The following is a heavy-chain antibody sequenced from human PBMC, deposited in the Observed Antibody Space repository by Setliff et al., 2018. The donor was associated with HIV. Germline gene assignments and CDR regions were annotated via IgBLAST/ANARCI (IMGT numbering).Heavy chain of an antibody. Sequence: ASVKVSCKVSGYRFTELSMHWVRPAPGKGLEWMGGFDPEDGETFYAQKFQDRITMSEDPSTDTAHMELRSLRSEDTAVYYCATIYVGSTFDYWGQGTLVTVSS. J-gene: IGHJ4*02. CDR3: ATIYVGSTFDY. CDR2: FDPEDGET. CDR1: GYRFTELS. V-gene: IGHV1-24*01. D-gene: IGHD1-26*01.